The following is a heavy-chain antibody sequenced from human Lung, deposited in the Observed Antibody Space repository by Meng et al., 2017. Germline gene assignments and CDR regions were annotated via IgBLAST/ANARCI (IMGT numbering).Heavy chain of an antibody. J-gene: IGHJ4*02. CDR2: INPKSGDT. Sequence: ASVKVSCKASGYTFPDYWLHWVRRAPGQGLEWMGRINPKSGDTHYAQRFQGRVTMTGDTSISTAYMELSGLRSDDTAMYYCARDEDISAAGKLFGAYWGPGNLVHVAS. D-gene: IGHD6-13*01. CDR3: ARDEDISAAGKLFGAY. V-gene: IGHV1-2*06. CDR1: GYTFPDYW.